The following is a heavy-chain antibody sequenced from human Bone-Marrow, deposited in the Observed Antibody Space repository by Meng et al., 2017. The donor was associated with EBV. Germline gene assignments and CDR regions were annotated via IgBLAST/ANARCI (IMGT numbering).Heavy chain of an antibody. CDR3: VRSGSTGYYYNWYYDL. V-gene: IGHV3-21*01. J-gene: IGHJ2*01. CDR1: GFTFRSYS. CDR2: ISDDGVHI. D-gene: IGHD3-22*01. Sequence: DVXLVESGGXLVKPGGSLRLSCVVSGFTFRSYSINWVRQAPGKGLEWVSSISDDGVHIFYTDSVKGRFTISRDNAKNSLDLQMNSLRVEDTAVYYCVRSGSTGYYYNWYYDLWGRGTLVTVSS.